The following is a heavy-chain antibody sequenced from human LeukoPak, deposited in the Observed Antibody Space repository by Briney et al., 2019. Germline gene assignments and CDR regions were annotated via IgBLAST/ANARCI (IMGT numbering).Heavy chain of an antibody. CDR2: IWYDGSNK. J-gene: IGHJ6*02. Sequence: GGSLRLSCAASGFTFSSYAMHWVRQAPGKGLEWVAVIWYDGSNKYYADSVKGRFTISRDNSKNTLYLQMNSLRAEDTAVYYCARITVAGTAYYYYYGMDVWGQGTTVTVSS. V-gene: IGHV3-33*08. D-gene: IGHD6-19*01. CDR1: GFTFSSYA. CDR3: ARITVAGTAYYYYYGMDV.